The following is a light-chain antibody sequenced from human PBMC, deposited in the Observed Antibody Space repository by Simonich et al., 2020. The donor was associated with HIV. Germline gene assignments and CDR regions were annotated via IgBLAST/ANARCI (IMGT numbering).Light chain of an antibody. CDR1: QSLLHSDGKTY. Sequence: DIVMTQTPLSLSVTPGQPASISCKSSQSLLHSDGKTYLYWYLQKPGQSPQLLIYEVSSRFSGVPDRFSGSGSGTDFTLTISRLEPEDFAVYYCHQYINSQFTFGPGTKVDIK. CDR2: EVS. J-gene: IGKJ3*01. V-gene: IGKV2-29*02. CDR3: HQYINSQFT.